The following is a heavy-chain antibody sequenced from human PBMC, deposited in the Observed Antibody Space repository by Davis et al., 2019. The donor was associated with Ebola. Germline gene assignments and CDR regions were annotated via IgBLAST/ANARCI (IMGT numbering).Heavy chain of an antibody. J-gene: IGHJ4*02. Sequence: VSVKVSCKASGYTFTGYYMQWVRQAPGQGLEWMGWMNPNSGNTGYAQKFQGRVTITRNTSISTAYMELSSLRSEDTAVYYCARVGYYYDSSGYYTSFDYWGQGTLVTVSS. CDR3: ARVGYYYDSSGYYTSFDY. V-gene: IGHV1-8*03. CDR1: GYTFTGYY. D-gene: IGHD3-22*01. CDR2: MNPNSGNT.